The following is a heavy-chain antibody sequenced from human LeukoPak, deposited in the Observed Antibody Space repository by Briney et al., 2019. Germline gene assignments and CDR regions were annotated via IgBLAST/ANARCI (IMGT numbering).Heavy chain of an antibody. CDR2: ISWNSGSI. V-gene: IGHV3-9*03. D-gene: IGHD4-11*01. CDR1: GFTFDDYA. CDR3: AKGNGRVTTLFDY. Sequence: GGSLRLSCAASGFTFDDYAMHWVRHAAGKGLEWVSGISWNSGSIGYADSVKGRFTISRDNAKNSLYLQMNSLRAEDMALYYCAKGNGRVTTLFDYWGQGTLVTVSS. J-gene: IGHJ4*02.